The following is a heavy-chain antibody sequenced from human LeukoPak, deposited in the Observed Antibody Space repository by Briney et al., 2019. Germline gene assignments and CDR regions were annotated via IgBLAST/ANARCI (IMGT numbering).Heavy chain of an antibody. V-gene: IGHV4-59*08. CDR2: IYYTGAT. CDR1: GGSISNYY. Sequence: PSETLSLTCSVSGGSISNYYWTWIRQPPGKGLEWIGYIYYTGATSSNPSLKSRVTISVDTSRNQFSLKVTSVTAADTAVYYCAKYGGSGWVIDYWGQGTLVTVSS. D-gene: IGHD6-19*01. J-gene: IGHJ4*02. CDR3: AKYGGSGWVIDY.